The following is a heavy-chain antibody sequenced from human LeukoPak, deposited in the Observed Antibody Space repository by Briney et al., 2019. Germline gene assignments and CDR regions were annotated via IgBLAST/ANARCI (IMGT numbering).Heavy chain of an antibody. CDR3: ARDSGSAGAFDI. V-gene: IGHV3-21*01. J-gene: IGHJ3*02. D-gene: IGHD1-26*01. CDR1: GFTFSSYS. Sequence: GGSLRLSCAPSGFTFSSYSMNWVRQAPGKGLEWVSSISSSSSYIYYADSVKGRFTISRDNAKNSLYLQMNSLRAEDTAVYYCARDSGSAGAFDIWGQGTMVTVSS. CDR2: ISSSSSYI.